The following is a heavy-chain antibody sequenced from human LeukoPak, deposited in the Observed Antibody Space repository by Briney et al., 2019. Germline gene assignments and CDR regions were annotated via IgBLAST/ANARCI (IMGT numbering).Heavy chain of an antibody. CDR2: INPDSGDT. CDR3: ARGGPPKAWIQLWGWFDP. D-gene: IGHD5-18*01. Sequence: ASVKVSCKASGYTFTSYGISWVRQAPGQGLEWMGWINPDSGDTNYAEKFQGRVAMTRDTSISTAYMELSRLRSDDTAVYYCARGGPPKAWIQLWGWFDPWGQGTLVTVSS. J-gene: IGHJ5*02. V-gene: IGHV1-2*02. CDR1: GYTFTSYG.